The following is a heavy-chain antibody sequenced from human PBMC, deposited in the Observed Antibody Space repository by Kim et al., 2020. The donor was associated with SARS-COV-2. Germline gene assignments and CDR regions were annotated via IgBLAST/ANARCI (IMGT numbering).Heavy chain of an antibody. V-gene: IGHV1-2*02. D-gene: IGHD3-16*02. CDR2: T. J-gene: IGHJ6*03. CDR3: ARDIYLLNMDV. Sequence: TNYAQKFQGRVTMTRDTSISTAYMELSRLRSDDTAVYYCARDIYLLNMDVWGKGTTVTVSS.